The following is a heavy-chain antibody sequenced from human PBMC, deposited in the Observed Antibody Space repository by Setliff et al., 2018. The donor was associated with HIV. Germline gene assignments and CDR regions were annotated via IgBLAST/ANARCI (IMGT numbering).Heavy chain of an antibody. J-gene: IGHJ3*02. CDR2: IHHSGTT. CDR1: GYSISSGYY. Sequence: SETLSLTCAVSGYSISSGYYWAWIRQSPGKGLDWIGSIHHSGTTYYNPSLKSRVTISLDTSKNQFSLSLSSVTASDTALYYCARSQETSVAATEIWGQGTMVTVSS. V-gene: IGHV4-38-2*01. CDR3: ARSQETSVAATEI.